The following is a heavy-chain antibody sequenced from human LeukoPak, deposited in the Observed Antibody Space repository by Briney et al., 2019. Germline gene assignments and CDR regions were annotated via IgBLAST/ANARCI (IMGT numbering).Heavy chain of an antibody. CDR3: ARGGVGATTYVWFDP. CDR1: GYTFTNYY. CDR2: INPIGGST. D-gene: IGHD1-26*01. V-gene: IGHV1-46*01. J-gene: IGHJ5*02. Sequence: GASVKVSCKASGYTFTNYYIHWVRQAPGQGLECMGIINPIGGSTSYAQKFQGRVTMTRGMSTSTVYMELSSLRSEDTAVYYCARGGVGATTYVWFDPWGQGTLVTVSS.